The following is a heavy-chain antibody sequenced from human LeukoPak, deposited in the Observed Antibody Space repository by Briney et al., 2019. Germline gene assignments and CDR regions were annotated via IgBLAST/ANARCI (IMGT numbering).Heavy chain of an antibody. CDR1: GYTFTSYD. V-gene: IGHV1-8*01. CDR3: ARGRYDYVWGSYRYLHYYYMDV. J-gene: IGHJ6*03. Sequence: ASVKVSCKASGYTFTSYDINWVRQATGQGLEWMGWMNPNSGNTGYAQKFQGRVTMTRNTSISTAYMELSSLRSEDTAVYYCARGRYDYVWGSYRYLHYYYMDVWGKGTTVTISS. D-gene: IGHD3-16*02. CDR2: MNPNSGNT.